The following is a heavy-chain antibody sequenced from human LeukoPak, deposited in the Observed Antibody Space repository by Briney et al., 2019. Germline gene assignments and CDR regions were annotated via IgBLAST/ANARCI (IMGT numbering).Heavy chain of an antibody. D-gene: IGHD6-19*01. Sequence: KPSETLSLTCTVSGGSISSGDYYWSWIRQPPGKGLEWIGYIYYSGSTYYNPSLKSRVTISVDTSKNQFSLKLSSVTAAGTAVYFCAGGGWSFDAFDFWGQGTMVTVSS. CDR3: AGGGWSFDAFDF. J-gene: IGHJ3*01. CDR1: GGSISSGDYY. CDR2: IYYSGST. V-gene: IGHV4-30-4*01.